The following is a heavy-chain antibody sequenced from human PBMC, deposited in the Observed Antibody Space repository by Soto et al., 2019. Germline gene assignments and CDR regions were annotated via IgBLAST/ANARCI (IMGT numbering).Heavy chain of an antibody. CDR3: AREGIGYCSGGSCHKDY. Sequence: QVQLQESGPGLVKPSQTLSLTCTVSGGSISSGDYYWSWIRQPPGKGLEWIGYIYYSGSTYYNPSLKSRVTISVDTSRNQVSLKLSSVTAADTAVYYCAREGIGYCSGGSCHKDYWGQGTLVTVSS. CDR1: GGSISSGDYY. D-gene: IGHD2-15*01. CDR2: IYYSGST. V-gene: IGHV4-30-4*01. J-gene: IGHJ4*02.